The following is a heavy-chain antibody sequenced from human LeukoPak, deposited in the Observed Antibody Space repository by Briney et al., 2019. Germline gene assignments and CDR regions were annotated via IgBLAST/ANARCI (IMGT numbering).Heavy chain of an antibody. CDR1: GGSFSGYY. D-gene: IGHD2-15*01. CDR2: INHSGYT. Sequence: NPSGTLSLTCAVYGGSFSGYYWSWIRQTPGKGLEWIGEINHSGYTNYNPSLKSRVTISVDTSKKQFSLKLSSVTAADTAVYYCAYPPYCMSPQWGEGTLVTVSS. V-gene: IGHV4-34*01. J-gene: IGHJ4*02. CDR3: AYPPYCMSPQ.